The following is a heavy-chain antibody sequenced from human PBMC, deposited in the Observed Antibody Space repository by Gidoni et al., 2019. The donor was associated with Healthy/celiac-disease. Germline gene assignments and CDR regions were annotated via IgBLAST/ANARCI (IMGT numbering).Heavy chain of an antibody. CDR2: SYTSGGT. CDR1: GGSISRYY. Sequence: QVQLQESGPGLVKPSETLSLTCTVSGGSISRYYWSWIRQPAGKGLEWLGRSYTSGGTNYKPSLKILVTMSVAMSNHHFSLKLCSVTAADTAVYYCARYNLYGVVAAPTYWFDPWGQGTLFTVSS. CDR3: ARYNLYGVVAAPTYWFDP. V-gene: IGHV4-4*07. J-gene: IGHJ5*02. D-gene: IGHD2-15*01.